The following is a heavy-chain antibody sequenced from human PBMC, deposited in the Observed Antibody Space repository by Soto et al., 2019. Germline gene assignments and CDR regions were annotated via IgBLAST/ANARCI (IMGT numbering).Heavy chain of an antibody. CDR1: VFTFSTYS. V-gene: IGHV3-48*01. Sequence: GGSLRLSCAASVFTFSTYSMNWVRQAPGKGLEWVSYISSSSSAIYYADSVKGRFTISRDNAKNSLYLQMNSLRAEDTAVYYCTRGNMANFDYWGQGTLVTV. J-gene: IGHJ4*02. D-gene: IGHD5-12*01. CDR3: TRGNMANFDY. CDR2: ISSSSSAI.